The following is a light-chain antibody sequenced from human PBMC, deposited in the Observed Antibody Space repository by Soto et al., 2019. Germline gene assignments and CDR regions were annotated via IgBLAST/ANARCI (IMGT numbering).Light chain of an antibody. CDR3: SSYISTNTLNV. V-gene: IGLV2-14*03. CDR2: DVT. Sequence: QSALTQAASVSGSPGQSITISCTGTSSDAGGYDYVSWYQQHPGKAPRLIIYDVTHRPSGVSHRFSGSKSGNTASLTISGLQAEDEADYYCSSYISTNTLNVFGTGTKLTVL. J-gene: IGLJ1*01. CDR1: SSDAGGYDY.